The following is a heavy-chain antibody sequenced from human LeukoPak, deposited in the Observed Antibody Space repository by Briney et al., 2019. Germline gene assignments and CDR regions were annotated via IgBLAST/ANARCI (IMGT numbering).Heavy chain of an antibody. CDR1: GYTFTSYY. J-gene: IGHJ5*02. CDR2: INPSGGST. V-gene: IGHV1-46*01. CDR3: ARGSITIFGVVIHQYNWFDP. D-gene: IGHD3-3*01. Sequence: ASVKVSCKASGYTFTSYYMHWVRQAPGQGLEWMGIINPSGGSTSYAQKFQGRVTMTRDTSTSTVYMELSSLRCEDTAVYYCARGSITIFGVVIHQYNWFDPWGQGTLVTVSS.